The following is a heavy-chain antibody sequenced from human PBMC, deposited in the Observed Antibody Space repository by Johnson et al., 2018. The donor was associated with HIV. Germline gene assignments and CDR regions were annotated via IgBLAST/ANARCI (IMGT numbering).Heavy chain of an antibody. V-gene: IGHV3-30*04. CDR1: GFTFSSYA. CDR2: ISYDGSNK. CDR3: AREGVGTTCPFDM. D-gene: IGHD1-26*01. J-gene: IGHJ3*02. Sequence: QVQVVESGGGMVQPGRSLRLSCAASGFTFSSYAMHWVRQAPGKGLEWVAVISYDGSNKYYADSVKGRFTISRDNSKNSLYLQMNSLRAEDTAVYYCAREGVGTTCPFDMWGQGTMVTVSS.